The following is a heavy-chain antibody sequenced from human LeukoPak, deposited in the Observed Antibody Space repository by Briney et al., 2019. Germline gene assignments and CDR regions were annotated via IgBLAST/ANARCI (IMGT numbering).Heavy chain of an antibody. Sequence: PGGSLGLSCAASGFTFSSYAMSWVRQAPGKGLEWVSAISGSGGSTYYADSVKGRFTISRGNSKNTLYLQMNSLRAEDTAVYYCAKDQQGWPDIFDYWGQGTLVTVSS. CDR1: GFTFSSYA. V-gene: IGHV3-23*01. CDR3: AKDQQGWPDIFDY. D-gene: IGHD3-9*01. J-gene: IGHJ4*02. CDR2: ISGSGGST.